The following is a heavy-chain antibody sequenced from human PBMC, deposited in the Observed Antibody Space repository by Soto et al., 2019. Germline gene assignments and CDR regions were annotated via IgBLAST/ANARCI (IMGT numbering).Heavy chain of an antibody. CDR1: GGSISSSNW. V-gene: IGHV4-4*01. D-gene: IGHD3-22*01. CDR2: IYHSGST. Sequence: TLALTCAVSGGSISSSNWWCWFRQPPGKGLEWIGEIYHSGSTNYNPSLKSRVTISVDKSKNQFSLKLSSVTAADTAVYFCVGESYDSRNYFDYWGQGTLVTVSS. J-gene: IGHJ4*02. CDR3: VGESYDSRNYFDY.